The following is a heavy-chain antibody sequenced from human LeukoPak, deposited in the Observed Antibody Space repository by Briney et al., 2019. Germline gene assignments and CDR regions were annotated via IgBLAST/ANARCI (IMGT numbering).Heavy chain of an antibody. Sequence: GGSLRLSCAASGFTFSSYSMNWVRQAPGKGLEWVSSISSSSSYIYYADSVKGRFTISRDNAKNSLYLQMNSLRAEDTAVYYCARDYKPIRGAIPDWGQGTLVTVSS. CDR2: ISSSSSYI. CDR3: ARDYKPIRGAIPD. V-gene: IGHV3-21*01. D-gene: IGHD3-10*01. CDR1: GFTFSSYS. J-gene: IGHJ4*02.